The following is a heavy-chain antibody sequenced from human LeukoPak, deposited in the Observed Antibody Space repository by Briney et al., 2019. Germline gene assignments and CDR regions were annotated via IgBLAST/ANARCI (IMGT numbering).Heavy chain of an antibody. Sequence: ASVKVSCKASGYTFTSYDINWVRQATGQGLEWMGWMSPNSGNTGYAQKFQGRVTMTRNTSISTAYMELSSLRSEDTAVYYCARGAGKKSSGYYYVYNYWGQGTLVTVSS. CDR3: ARGAGKKSSGYYYVYNY. V-gene: IGHV1-8*01. J-gene: IGHJ4*02. CDR2: MSPNSGNT. D-gene: IGHD3-22*01. CDR1: GYTFTSYD.